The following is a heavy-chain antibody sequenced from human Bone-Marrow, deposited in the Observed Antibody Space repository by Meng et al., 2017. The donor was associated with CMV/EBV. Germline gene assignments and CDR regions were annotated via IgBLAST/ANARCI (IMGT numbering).Heavy chain of an antibody. CDR3: ARDGLDIVVVPAAISVSRYYGMDV. D-gene: IGHD2-2*02. J-gene: IGHJ6*02. CDR1: GFTFTHYF. CDR2: FNPNSGDT. Sequence: ASVKVSCKTSGFTFTHYFLHWVRQAPGQGLEWMGWFNPNSGDTNSAQKFQGRVTMTRDTSITTAFMELSSLRSDDTAVYFCARDGLDIVVVPAAISVSRYYGMDVWGQGTTVTVSS. V-gene: IGHV1-2*02.